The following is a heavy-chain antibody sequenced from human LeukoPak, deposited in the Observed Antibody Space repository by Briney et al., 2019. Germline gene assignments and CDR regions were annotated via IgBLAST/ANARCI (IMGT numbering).Heavy chain of an antibody. D-gene: IGHD3-10*01. CDR1: GFTFSSYE. J-gene: IGHJ4*02. Sequence: GGSLRLSCAVSGFTFSSYEMNWVRQAPGKGLEWVSYISSSGSTIYYADSVKGRFTISRDNAKNSLYLQMNSLRAEDTAVYYCARDPMVRGVIIIFDYWGQGTLVTVSS. CDR2: ISSSGSTI. V-gene: IGHV3-48*03. CDR3: ARDPMVRGVIIIFDY.